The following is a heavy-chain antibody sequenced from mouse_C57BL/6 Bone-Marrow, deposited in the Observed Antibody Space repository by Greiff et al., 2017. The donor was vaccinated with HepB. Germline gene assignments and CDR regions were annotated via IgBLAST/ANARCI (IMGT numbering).Heavy chain of an antibody. D-gene: IGHD1-1*01. Sequence: QVQLKQPGAELVKPGASVKMSCKASGYTFTSYWLTWVKQRPGQGLEWIGDIYPGSGSTNYNEKFKSKATLTVDTSSSTAYMQLSSLTSEDSAVYYCARKIFITTGAMDYWGQGTSVTVSS. V-gene: IGHV1-55*01. CDR1: GYTFTSYW. CDR2: IYPGSGST. J-gene: IGHJ4*01. CDR3: ARKIFITTGAMDY.